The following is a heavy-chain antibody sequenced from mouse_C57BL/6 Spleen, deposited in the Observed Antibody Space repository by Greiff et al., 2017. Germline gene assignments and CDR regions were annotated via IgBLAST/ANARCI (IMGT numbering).Heavy chain of an antibody. J-gene: IGHJ2*01. CDR1: GYTFTSYG. CDR3: ARSEDYDFDY. Sequence: VKLQESGAELARPGASVKLSCKASGYTFTSYGISWVKQRTGQGLEWIGEIYPRSGNTYYNEKFKGKATLTADKSSSTAYMELRSLTSEDSAVYFCARSEDYDFDYGGQGTTLTVSS. V-gene: IGHV1-81*01. D-gene: IGHD2-4*01. CDR2: IYPRSGNT.